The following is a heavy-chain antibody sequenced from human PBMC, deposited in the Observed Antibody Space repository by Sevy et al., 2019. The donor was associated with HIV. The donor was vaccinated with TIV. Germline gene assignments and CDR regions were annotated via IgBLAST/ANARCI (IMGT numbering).Heavy chain of an antibody. Sequence: SQTLSLTCAISGDSVSSNTAAWNWIRQSPSRGLEWLGRTYYRSKWFNDYAVSVISRISINPDTSKNLFYLQLNSVTPEDTAMHYCARDQSSVGSNWDSVAPADYGMDVWGQGTTVTVSS. CDR2: TYYRSKWFN. D-gene: IGHD2-2*01. J-gene: IGHJ6*02. CDR1: GDSVSSNTAA. CDR3: ARDQSSVGSNWDSVAPADYGMDV. V-gene: IGHV6-1*01.